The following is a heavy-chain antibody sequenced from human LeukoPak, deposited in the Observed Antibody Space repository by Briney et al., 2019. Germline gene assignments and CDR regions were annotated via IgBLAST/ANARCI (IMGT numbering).Heavy chain of an antibody. V-gene: IGHV4-59*01. CDR1: GGSIGGYY. Sequence: SETLSLTCTVSGGSIGGYYWSWIRQPPGKGLEWIGYIYYSGSTNYNPSLKSRVTISEDRSKNQFFLKMSSVTAADTAVYYCATTSYYYGSGSIHAFDIWGQGTMVSVSS. CDR3: ATTSYYYGSGSIHAFDI. J-gene: IGHJ3*02. D-gene: IGHD3-10*01. CDR2: IYYSGST.